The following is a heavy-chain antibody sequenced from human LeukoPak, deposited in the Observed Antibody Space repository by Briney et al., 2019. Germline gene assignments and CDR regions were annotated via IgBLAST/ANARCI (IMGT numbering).Heavy chain of an antibody. D-gene: IGHD2-8*01. CDR2: INSDGNSI. CDR3: ARGANDFDY. J-gene: IGHJ4*02. Sequence: QTGGSLRLSCAASGFTFSSYWMHWVRQAPGKGPVWVSRINSDGNSITYADSVKGRFTISRDNAKNTLYLQMNSLRAEDTALYYCARGANDFDYWGQGTLVTVSS. V-gene: IGHV3-74*01. CDR1: GFTFSSYW.